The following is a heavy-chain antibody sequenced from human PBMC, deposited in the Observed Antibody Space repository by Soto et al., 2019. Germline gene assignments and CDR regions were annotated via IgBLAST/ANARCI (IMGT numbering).Heavy chain of an antibody. CDR2: IYYSGST. V-gene: IGHV4-61*01. Sequence: SETLSLTCPVSGGSVSSGNYYWSWIRQPPGKGLEWIGYIYYSGSTNYNPSLKSRVTISVDTSKNQFSLKLSSVTAADTAVYYCARDSSSWTFDPWGQGTLVTVSS. J-gene: IGHJ5*02. D-gene: IGHD6-13*01. CDR3: ARDSSSWTFDP. CDR1: GGSVSSGNYY.